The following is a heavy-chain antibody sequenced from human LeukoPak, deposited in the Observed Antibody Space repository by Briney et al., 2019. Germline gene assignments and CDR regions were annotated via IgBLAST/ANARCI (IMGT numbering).Heavy chain of an antibody. CDR2: INPNSGGT. J-gene: IGHJ4*02. D-gene: IGHD6-13*01. CDR3: ARDVAAAGFSLDY. Sequence: ASVKVSCKASGYTFTGYYMHWVRQAPGQGLEWMGWINPNSGGTNYAQKFQGRVTMTRDTSTSTVYMELSSLRSEDTAVYYCARDVAAAGFSLDYWGQGTLVTVSS. CDR1: GYTFTGYY. V-gene: IGHV1-2*02.